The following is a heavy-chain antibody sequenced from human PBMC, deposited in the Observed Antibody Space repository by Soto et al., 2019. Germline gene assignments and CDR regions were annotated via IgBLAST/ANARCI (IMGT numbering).Heavy chain of an antibody. CDR3: AREGYYGSGSYYPATDPMGMRTYYYGMDV. CDR2: ISAYNGNT. J-gene: IGHJ6*02. D-gene: IGHD3-10*01. Sequence: GASVKVSCKASGYTFTSYGISWVRQAPGQGLEWMGWISAYNGNTNYAQKLQGRVTMTTDTSTSTAYMELRCLRSDDTAVYYCAREGYYGSGSYYPATDPMGMRTYYYGMDVWGQGTTVTVSS. CDR1: GYTFTSYG. V-gene: IGHV1-18*04.